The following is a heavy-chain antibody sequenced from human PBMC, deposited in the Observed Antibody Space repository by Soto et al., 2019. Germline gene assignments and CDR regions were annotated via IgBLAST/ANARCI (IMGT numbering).Heavy chain of an antibody. V-gene: IGHV1-69*12. J-gene: IGHJ6*02. CDR2: IIPIFGTA. CDR3: ASGDYDFWSGPGGGMDV. D-gene: IGHD3-3*01. Sequence: QVQLVQSGAEVKKPGSSVKVSCKASGGTFSSYAISWVRQAPGQGLEWMGGIIPIFGTANCAQKFQGRVTITADESTSTAYMELSSLRSEDTAVYYCASGDYDFWSGPGGGMDVWGQGTTVTVSS. CDR1: GGTFSSYA.